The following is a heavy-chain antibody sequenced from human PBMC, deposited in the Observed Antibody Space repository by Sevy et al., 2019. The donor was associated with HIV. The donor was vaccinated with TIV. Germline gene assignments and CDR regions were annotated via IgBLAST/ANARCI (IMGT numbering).Heavy chain of an antibody. D-gene: IGHD2-2*01. CDR3: ARLPFSSSNLYIALGSYYYGLDV. CDR1: GYSFTNYW. J-gene: IGHJ6*02. Sequence: GESLKISCKGSGYSFTNYWIAWVRQMPGQGLEWMGISYAGNSDTRYSPSFEGQVTISADKSISTAYLQWSSRKASDTAMYYCARLPFSSSNLYIALGSYYYGLDVWGQGTTVTVSS. V-gene: IGHV5-51*01. CDR2: SYAGNSDT.